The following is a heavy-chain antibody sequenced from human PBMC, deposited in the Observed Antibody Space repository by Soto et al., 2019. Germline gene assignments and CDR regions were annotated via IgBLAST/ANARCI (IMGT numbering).Heavy chain of an antibody. Sequence: QVQLVESGGGVVQPGRSLRLSCAASGFTFSSYGMNWVRQAPGKGLEWVAVIWYDGSNKYYADSVKGRFTISRDNSKNTLYLQMNSLRAEDTAVYYCARGSSSWTNNWFDPWGQGTLVTVSS. J-gene: IGHJ5*02. CDR1: GFTFSSYG. V-gene: IGHV3-33*01. D-gene: IGHD6-13*01. CDR3: ARGSSSWTNNWFDP. CDR2: IWYDGSNK.